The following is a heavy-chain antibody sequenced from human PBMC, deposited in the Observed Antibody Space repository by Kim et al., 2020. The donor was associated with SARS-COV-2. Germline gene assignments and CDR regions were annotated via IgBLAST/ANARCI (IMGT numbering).Heavy chain of an antibody. CDR2: ISGSGGST. D-gene: IGHD3-16*01. J-gene: IGHJ6*02. CDR3: AKDGGVMPYYGMDV. V-gene: IGHV3-23*01. Sequence: GGSLRLSCAASGFTFSSYAMSWVRQAPGKGLEWVSAISGSGGSTYYADSVKGRFTISRDNSKNTLYLQMNSLRAEDTAVYYCAKDGGVMPYYGMDVWGQGTTVTVSS. CDR1: GFTFSSYA.